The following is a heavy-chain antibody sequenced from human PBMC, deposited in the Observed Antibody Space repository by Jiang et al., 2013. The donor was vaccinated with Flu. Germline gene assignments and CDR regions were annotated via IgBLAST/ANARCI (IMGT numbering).Heavy chain of an antibody. J-gene: IGHJ4*02. CDR3: AKGVVDPPSFFDY. D-gene: IGHD2-15*01. Sequence: VQLLESGGGVVQPGGSLRLSCAASGFTFSIYGMYWVRQAPGKGLEWVAYIRYDGGYKSSADSVKGRFTISRDNIKNTLFLQMNSLRPEDTAVYYCAKGVVDPPSFFDYWGQGTLVTVSS. CDR2: IRYDGGYK. V-gene: IGHV3-30*02. CDR1: GFTFSIYG.